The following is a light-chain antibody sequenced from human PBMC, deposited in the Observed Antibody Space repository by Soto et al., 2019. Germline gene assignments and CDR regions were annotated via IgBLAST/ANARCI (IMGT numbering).Light chain of an antibody. CDR3: QHYNSYPLT. Sequence: EIVMTQSPVTLSVSPGERATLSCRASQSVTNSYLAWYQQKPGQAPRLLIFGASTRAAGIPARFSGSGSGTEFTLTISSLQSEDFATYYCQHYNSYPLTFGGGTKVDIK. CDR2: GAS. J-gene: IGKJ4*01. V-gene: IGKV3-15*01. CDR1: QSVTNSY.